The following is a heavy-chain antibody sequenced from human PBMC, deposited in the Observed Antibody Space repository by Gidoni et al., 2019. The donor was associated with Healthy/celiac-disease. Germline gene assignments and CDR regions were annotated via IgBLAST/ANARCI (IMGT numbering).Heavy chain of an antibody. J-gene: IGHJ4*02. V-gene: IGHV3-11*06. D-gene: IGHD3-22*01. CDR2: ISSSSSYT. CDR3: ARMGRSGYYPDY. Sequence: QVQLVESGGGLVKPGGSLRLSCAASGFPFSDYYMSWIRQAPGKGLEWVSYISSSSSYTNYADSVKGRFTISRDNAKNSLYLQMNSLRAEDTAVYYCARMGRSGYYPDYWGQGTLVTVSS. CDR1: GFPFSDYY.